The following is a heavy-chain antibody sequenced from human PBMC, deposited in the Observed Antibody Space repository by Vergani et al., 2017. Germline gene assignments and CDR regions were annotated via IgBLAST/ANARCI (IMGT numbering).Heavy chain of an antibody. J-gene: IGHJ4*02. CDR1: GGTFSSYA. CDR3: ARDPLDENWNDLRVRRGFDF. D-gene: IGHD1-1*01. Sequence: QVQLVQSGAEVKKPGSSVRVSCKASGGTFSSYAISWVRQAPGQGLEWMGGIIPIFGTANYAQKFQGRVTITADESTSTAYMELSSLRSEDTAVYYCARDPLDENWNDLRVRRGFDFWGQGTQVRVSS. CDR2: IIPIFGTA. V-gene: IGHV1-69*12.